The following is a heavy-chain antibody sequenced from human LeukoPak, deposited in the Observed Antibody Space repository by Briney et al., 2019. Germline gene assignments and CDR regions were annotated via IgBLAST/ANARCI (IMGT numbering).Heavy chain of an antibody. J-gene: IGHJ4*02. CDR2: ISGSGENT. V-gene: IGHV3-23*01. Sequence: GGFLRLSCAASGFTFSSYAMSWVRQAPGKGLEWVSAISGSGENTNYADSVRGRFTISRDNSKNTLYVQMNSLRAEDTSIYYCAKVSWANYFDYWGQGTLVTVSS. D-gene: IGHD6-13*01. CDR1: GFTFSSYA. CDR3: AKVSWANYFDY.